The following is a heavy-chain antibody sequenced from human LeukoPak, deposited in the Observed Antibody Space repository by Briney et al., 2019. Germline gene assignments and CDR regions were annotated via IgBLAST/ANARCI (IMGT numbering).Heavy chain of an antibody. J-gene: IGHJ4*02. D-gene: IGHD2-15*01. V-gene: IGHV1-2*02. CDR2: IDSKNGDT. CDR1: GYTFTAYY. CDR3: ASEAYCSGRHCPVQRVAS. Sequence: ASVRVPCKASGYTFTAYYMHWVRQALGQGLEWMGWIDSKNGDTKYAQKLQSRLTITRDTSIGIAYIELRSLISDDTAIYYCASEAYCSGRHCPVQRVASWGQGTPVTVSS.